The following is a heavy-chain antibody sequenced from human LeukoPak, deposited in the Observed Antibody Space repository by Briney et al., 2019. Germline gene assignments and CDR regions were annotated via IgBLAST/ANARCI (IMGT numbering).Heavy chain of an antibody. D-gene: IGHD2-2*01. V-gene: IGHV1-2*02. CDR2: INPNNGDT. J-gene: IGHJ4*02. CDR1: GFTLTDYY. Sequence: ASVKVSCKASGFTLTDYYIQWVRQAPGQGLEWMGWINPNNGDTKYAQKFQGLVTMSRDTSISTAYMELSRLTSDDTAIYYCARTKPPCSSCLLLDYWGQGTLVTVSS. CDR3: ARTKPPCSSCLLLDY.